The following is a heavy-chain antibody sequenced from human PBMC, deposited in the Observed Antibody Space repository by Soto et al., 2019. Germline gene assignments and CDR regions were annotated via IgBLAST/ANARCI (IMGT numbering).Heavy chain of an antibody. CDR3: ARASSGYDLGGMDV. J-gene: IGHJ6*02. CDR2: IYYSGST. Sequence: SETLSLTCTVSGGSISSYYWSWIRQPPGKGLEWIGYIYYSGSTNYNPSLKSRVTISVDTSKNQFSLKLSSVTAADTAVYYCARASSGYDLGGMDVWGQGTTVTV. V-gene: IGHV4-59*01. D-gene: IGHD5-12*01. CDR1: GGSISSYY.